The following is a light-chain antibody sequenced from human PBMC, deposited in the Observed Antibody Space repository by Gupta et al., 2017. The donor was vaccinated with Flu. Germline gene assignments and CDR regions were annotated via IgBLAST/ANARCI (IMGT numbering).Light chain of an antibody. Sequence: QSVLTQPPSVSGTPGPRVTISCSGSNSKIGSTSVNWYQQLPGTAPNLLIFSNNQRPSGVQDRSAGTKCGTSASLASRGVESDDEADYYCAAWDDSVKGLVFGGGTKLTVL. CDR1: NSKIGSTS. CDR2: SNN. V-gene: IGLV1-44*01. J-gene: IGLJ3*02. CDR3: AAWDDSVKGLV.